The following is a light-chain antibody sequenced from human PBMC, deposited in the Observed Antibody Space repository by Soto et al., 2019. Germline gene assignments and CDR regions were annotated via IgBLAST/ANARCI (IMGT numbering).Light chain of an antibody. CDR3: QQSYSPSRT. Sequence: DIQMTQSPSSLSASIGDRVTITCRASQSVRTHLNWYHQKPGKAPELLIYAASSLQAGVPSRFSGSGSGTDFTLTISSLHPEDFGDYYCQQSYSPSRTFGQGTNLEIK. CDR2: AAS. J-gene: IGKJ2*01. V-gene: IGKV1-39*01. CDR1: QSVRTH.